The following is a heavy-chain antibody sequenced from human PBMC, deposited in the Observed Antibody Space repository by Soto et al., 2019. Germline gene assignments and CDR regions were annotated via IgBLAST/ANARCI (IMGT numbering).Heavy chain of an antibody. V-gene: IGHV4-30-2*01. J-gene: IGHJ6*02. CDR1: GGSITSDIYI. CDR3: ARGGSYSSRGEVHV. D-gene: IGHD6-13*01. Sequence: QLQLQESGSGLVKPSQTLSLTCAVSGGSITSDIYIWSWIRQPPGKGLEWIGYIYHSGSTYYNPSLNRRVPISVDRSKNQFSLKLSSVTAADTAVYYCARGGSYSSRGEVHVWGQGTTVTVSS. CDR2: IYHSGST.